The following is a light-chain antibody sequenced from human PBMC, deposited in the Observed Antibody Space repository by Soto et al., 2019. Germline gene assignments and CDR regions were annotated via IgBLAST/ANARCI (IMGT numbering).Light chain of an antibody. CDR3: SSYTSSSTL. CDR1: SSDVGGYNY. CDR2: DVS. J-gene: IGLJ1*01. Sequence: QSVLTQPASVSGSPGQSITIPCTGTSSDVGGYNYVSWYQQHPGKAPKLMIYDVSNRPSGVSNRFSGSKSGNTASLTISGLQAEDEADYYCSSYTSSSTLFGTGTKLTVL. V-gene: IGLV2-14*01.